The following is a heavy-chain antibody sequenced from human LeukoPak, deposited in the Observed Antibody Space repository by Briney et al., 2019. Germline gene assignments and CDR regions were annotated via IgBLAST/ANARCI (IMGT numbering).Heavy chain of an antibody. Sequence: PSETLSLTCTVSGGSINGYVWSWIRQPPGKGLEWIGYITYSGSTIYHPFLNSRATISVDTSKSQFSLQLSSVTAADTAVYYCVRHGVAAFGTGYFDFGGQEPLVTVFS. J-gene: IGHJ4*02. V-gene: IGHV4-59*08. CDR2: ITYSGST. D-gene: IGHD6-13*01. CDR1: GGSINGYV. CDR3: VRHGVAAFGTGYFDF.